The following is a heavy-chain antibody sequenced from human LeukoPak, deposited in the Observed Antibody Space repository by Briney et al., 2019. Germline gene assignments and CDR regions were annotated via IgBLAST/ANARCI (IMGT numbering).Heavy chain of an antibody. Sequence: PGGSLRLSCAASGFTFSDYYMSWIRQAPGKGLERVSYISRGGSTIYYADSVKGRFTISRDNAKNSLYLQMNSLRAEDTAVYYCARVDRDGYNLDCWGQGTLVTVSS. D-gene: IGHD5-24*01. V-gene: IGHV3-11*01. CDR2: ISRGGSTI. CDR3: ARVDRDGYNLDC. J-gene: IGHJ4*02. CDR1: GFTFSDYY.